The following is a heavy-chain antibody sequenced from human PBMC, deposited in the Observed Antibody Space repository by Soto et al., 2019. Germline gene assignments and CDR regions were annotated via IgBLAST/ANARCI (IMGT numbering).Heavy chain of an antibody. CDR1: GYTFTGYY. D-gene: IGHD2-2*01. CDR2: INPNSGGT. CDR3: ASHGGTSCLACTRYGMDV. Sequence: ASVKVSCKASGYTFTGYYMHWVRQAPGQGLEWMGWINPNSGGTNYAQKFQGRVTMTRDTSISTAYMELSRLRSDDTAVYYCASHGGTSCLACTRYGMDVWGQGTTVTVSS. V-gene: IGHV1-2*02. J-gene: IGHJ6*02.